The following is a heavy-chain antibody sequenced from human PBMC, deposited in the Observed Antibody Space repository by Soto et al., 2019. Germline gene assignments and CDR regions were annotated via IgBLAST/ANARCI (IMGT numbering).Heavy chain of an antibody. D-gene: IGHD2-15*01. CDR1: GFTFSSYG. V-gene: IGHV3-30*18. J-gene: IGHJ6*02. CDR3: AKDIGYCSGGSCYQPDYYYYYGMDV. CDR2: ISYDGSNK. Sequence: PGGSLRLSCAASGFTFSSYGMHWVRQAPGKGLEWVAVISYDGSNKYYADSVKGRFTISRDNSKNTLYLQMNSLRAEDTAVYYCAKDIGYCSGGSCYQPDYYYYYGMDVWGQGTTVTVSS.